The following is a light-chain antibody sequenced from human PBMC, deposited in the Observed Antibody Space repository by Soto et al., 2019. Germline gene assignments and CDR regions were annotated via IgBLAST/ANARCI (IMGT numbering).Light chain of an antibody. CDR2: DAS. V-gene: IGKV1-12*02. J-gene: IGKJ3*01. Sequence: DIQMTQSPSSVSASVGDRITITCRATQGISNWLAWYQQKPGKSPTLLIFDASTLQSGVPSRFSGNGSGTDFSLIINNLQPEDFATYYCQQANSFPFFGPGTKVEI. CDR3: QQANSFPF. CDR1: QGISNW.